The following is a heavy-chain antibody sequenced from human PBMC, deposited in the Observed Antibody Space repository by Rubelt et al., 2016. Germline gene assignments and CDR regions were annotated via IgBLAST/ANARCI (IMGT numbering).Heavy chain of an antibody. V-gene: IGHV4-4*02. Sequence: WHSGSTNYNQSLKSRVTKSLNKSTNQFSLKMTSVTAADTAVYYCARTASGYNFEFDYWGQGTLVTVSS. CDR3: ARTASGYNFEFDY. CDR2: WHSGST. D-gene: IGHD1-1*01. J-gene: IGHJ4*02.